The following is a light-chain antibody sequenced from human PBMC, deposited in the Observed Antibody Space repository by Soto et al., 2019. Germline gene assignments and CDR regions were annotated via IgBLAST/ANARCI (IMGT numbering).Light chain of an antibody. Sequence: DIQMTQSPSSLSASVGDRVTITCRASQNIANYFNWYQQKPGKAPNLLIYAASSLQSGVPSRFSGSGSGTDFTLTISSLQPEDFATYYCQHSYTTPITFGQGTRLEIK. CDR1: QNIANY. CDR3: QHSYTTPIT. V-gene: IGKV1-39*01. J-gene: IGKJ5*01. CDR2: AAS.